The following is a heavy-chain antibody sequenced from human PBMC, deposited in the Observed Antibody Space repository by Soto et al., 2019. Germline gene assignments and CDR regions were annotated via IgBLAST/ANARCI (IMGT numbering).Heavy chain of an antibody. J-gene: IGHJ4*02. CDR3: ARLAAAAEYYFDL. Sequence: PSETLSLTCTVSGGSISSYYWSWIRQPPGKGLEWIGYIYYSGSTNYNPSLKSRVTISVDTSKNQFSLKLSSVTAADTAVYYCARLAAAAEYYFDLWGQGTLVTVSS. V-gene: IGHV4-59*08. CDR2: IYYSGST. D-gene: IGHD6-13*01. CDR1: GGSISSYY.